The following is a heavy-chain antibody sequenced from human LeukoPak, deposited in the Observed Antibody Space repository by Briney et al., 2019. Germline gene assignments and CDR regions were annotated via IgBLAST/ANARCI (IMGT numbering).Heavy chain of an antibody. CDR3: AKDPYPTTWYDSSGYYPHDAFDI. Sequence: GASVKVSCKASGYTFTGYYMHWVRQAPGQGLEWMGWINPSGGSTSYAQKFQGRVTMTRDMSTSTVYMELSSLRSEDTAVYYCAKDPYPTTWYDSSGYYPHDAFDIWGQGTMVNVSS. CDR2: INPSGGST. J-gene: IGHJ3*02. D-gene: IGHD3-22*01. CDR1: GYTFTGYY. V-gene: IGHV1-46*01.